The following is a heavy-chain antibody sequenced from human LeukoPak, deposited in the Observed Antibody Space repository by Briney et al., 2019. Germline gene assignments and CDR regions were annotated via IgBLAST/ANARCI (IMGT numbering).Heavy chain of an antibody. CDR2: IYPGDSDT. D-gene: IGHD3-22*01. Sequence: PGEALKSSCKGSGYGFTSYWMGWVRKMPGKGRGWMGIIYPGDSDTRYSPSFQGPVTISADKSISTAYLQWSSLKASDTAMYYCARLPGGYGNGMDVWGQGTTVTASS. CDR3: ARLPGGYGNGMDV. CDR1: GYGFTSYW. J-gene: IGHJ6*02. V-gene: IGHV5-51*01.